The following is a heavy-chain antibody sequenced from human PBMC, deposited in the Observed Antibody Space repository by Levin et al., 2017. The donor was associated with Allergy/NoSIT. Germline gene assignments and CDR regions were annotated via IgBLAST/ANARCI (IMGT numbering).Heavy chain of an antibody. D-gene: IGHD6-13*01. V-gene: IGHV4-39*01. J-gene: IGHJ4*02. Sequence: SETLSLTCTVSGASISGSSDYWGWIRQPPGKGLEWIGYIYYSGSAYYNPSLKSRVTMSVDTSKNQFSLKLSSVTAADTAVYYCARQVGYSRTSDYWGQGTLVTVSS. CDR1: GASISGSSDY. CDR3: ARQVGYSRTSDY. CDR2: IYYSGSA.